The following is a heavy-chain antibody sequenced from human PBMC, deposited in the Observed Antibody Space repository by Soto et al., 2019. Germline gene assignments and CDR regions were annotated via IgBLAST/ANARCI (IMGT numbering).Heavy chain of an antibody. Sequence: QVQLQESGPGLVKPSGTLSLTCVITNASISSSNWWSWVRQPPGKGLEWIGEIYHTGRTNYNPSLCIRVTRSIDKANNRFSLRLSSLTAADTAVYYCVRDEAHYDILTGSSLGRAFDIWGQGTMVTVSS. J-gene: IGHJ3*02. V-gene: IGHV4-4*02. D-gene: IGHD3-9*01. CDR3: VRDEAHYDILTGSSLGRAFDI. CDR2: IYHTGRT. CDR1: NASISSSNW.